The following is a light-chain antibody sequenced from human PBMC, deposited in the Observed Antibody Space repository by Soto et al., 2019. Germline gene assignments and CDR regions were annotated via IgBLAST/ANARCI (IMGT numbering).Light chain of an antibody. V-gene: IGLV2-11*01. CDR2: AVS. CDR1: SSYIGPYDH. Sequence: QSALTQPRSVSGSPGQSVTISCTRTSSYIGPYDHVAWYQQHPGKAPKLIIFAVSKRPSGVPDRFSGSKSGNTASLTISELQAEDEADYYCSSYAGNYIYVFATGTKLTVL. CDR3: SSYAGNYIYV. J-gene: IGLJ1*01.